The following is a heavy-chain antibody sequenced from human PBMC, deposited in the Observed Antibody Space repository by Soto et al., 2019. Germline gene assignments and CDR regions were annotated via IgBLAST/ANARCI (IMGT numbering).Heavy chain of an antibody. Sequence: GALVKGSCKASVYTFTGYYMHWVRQAPGQGLEWMGWINPNSGGTNYAQKFQGWVTMTRDTSISTAYMELSRLRSDDTAVYYCAREMYYYDSSGYPLPFDYWGQGTLVTVSS. D-gene: IGHD3-22*01. CDR2: INPNSGGT. CDR3: AREMYYYDSSGYPLPFDY. V-gene: IGHV1-2*04. CDR1: VYTFTGYY. J-gene: IGHJ4*02.